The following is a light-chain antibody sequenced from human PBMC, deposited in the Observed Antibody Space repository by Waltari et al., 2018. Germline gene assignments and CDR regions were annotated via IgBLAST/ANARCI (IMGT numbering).Light chain of an antibody. V-gene: IGLV2-14*01. Sequence: QSALTQPASVSGSPGQSITISCTGTTRDVGRYNYVSWYQCHPGKAPELIIYEVTNRPSGVSDRFSGSKSGNTASLSISGLQPDDEADYYCSSYTSIKTPYVVFGGGTKVTVL. CDR2: EVT. CDR3: SSYTSIKTPYVV. J-gene: IGLJ2*01. CDR1: TRDVGRYNY.